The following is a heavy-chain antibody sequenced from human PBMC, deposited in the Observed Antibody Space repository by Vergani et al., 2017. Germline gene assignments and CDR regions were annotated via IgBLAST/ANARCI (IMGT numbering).Heavy chain of an antibody. CDR3: ARDPYYDILTGSVGAFDI. CDR2: ISSSSSYI. V-gene: IGHV3-21*01. CDR1: GFTFSSYS. J-gene: IGHJ3*02. D-gene: IGHD3-9*01. Sequence: EVQLVESGGGLVKPGGSLRLSCAASGFTFSSYSMNWVRQAPGKGLEWVSSISSSSSYIYYADSVKGRFTISRDNAKNSRYLQMNSLRAEDTAVYYCARDPYYDILTGSVGAFDIWGQGTMVTVSS.